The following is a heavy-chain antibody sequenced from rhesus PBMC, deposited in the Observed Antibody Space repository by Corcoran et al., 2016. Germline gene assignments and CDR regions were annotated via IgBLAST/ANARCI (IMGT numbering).Heavy chain of an antibody. CDR2: NYGSGGGP. CDR1: GGSISDDYY. J-gene: IGHJ4*01. V-gene: IGHV4-106*01. CDR3: ARVPGYFDY. Sequence: QVQLQESGPGLVKPSETLSLTCAVSGGSISDDYYWSWIRQPPGKGLEWIGYNYGSGGGPNYNPSLKDRVTISIYTSKNQFSLKLRSVTAADTAVYYCARVPGYFDYWGQGVLVTVSS.